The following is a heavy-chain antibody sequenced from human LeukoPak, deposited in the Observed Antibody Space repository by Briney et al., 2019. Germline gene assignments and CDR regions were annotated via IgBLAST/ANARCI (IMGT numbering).Heavy chain of an antibody. V-gene: IGHV3-23*01. D-gene: IGHD3-3*01. CDR2: ISGGSGST. Sequence: QTEVSLRLSGAASIFTCSSYARRCLRQAPGKGRECGSAISGGSGSTYYADSVKRRFTISKDNCKNTLYLQMNSLRAEETAVYYCAKLLAGGADYYYYMDVWGKGTTVTVCS. CDR1: IFTCSSYA. J-gene: IGHJ6*03. CDR3: AKLLAGGADYYYYMDV.